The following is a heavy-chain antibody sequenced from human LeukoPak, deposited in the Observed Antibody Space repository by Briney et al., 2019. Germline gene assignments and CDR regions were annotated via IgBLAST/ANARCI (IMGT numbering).Heavy chain of an antibody. J-gene: IGHJ6*02. CDR2: IYYSGST. CDR1: GGSISSYY. Sequence: SETLSLTCTVSGGSISSYYWSWIRQPPGKGLEWIGYIYYSGSTNYNPSLESRVTISVDTSKNQFSLKLSSVTAADTAVYYCARGEGLAATYGMDVWGQGTTVTVSS. CDR3: ARGEGLAATYGMDV. D-gene: IGHD2-15*01. V-gene: IGHV4-59*01.